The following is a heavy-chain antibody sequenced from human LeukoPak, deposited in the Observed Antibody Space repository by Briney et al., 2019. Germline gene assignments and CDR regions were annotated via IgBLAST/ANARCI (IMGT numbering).Heavy chain of an antibody. J-gene: IGHJ4*02. D-gene: IGHD3-16*02. V-gene: IGHV3-53*01. Sequence: PGGSLRLSCAASGFTVSSNYMSWVRQAPGKGLEWVSVIYSGGSTYYADSVKGRFTISRDNSKNTLYLQMNSLRAEDTAVYYCASGLYDYVWGSYHPFDYWGQGTLVTVSS. CDR2: IYSGGST. CDR1: GFTVSSNY. CDR3: ASGLYDYVWGSYHPFDY.